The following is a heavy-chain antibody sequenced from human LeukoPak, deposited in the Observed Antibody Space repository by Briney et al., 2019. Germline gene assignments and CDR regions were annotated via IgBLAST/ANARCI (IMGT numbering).Heavy chain of an antibody. D-gene: IGHD6-19*01. Sequence: ASVKVSCKASGHTFTVYYIHWVRQAPGQGLEWMGWLNPHSGDTMYAQKFQGRVTMTRDTSLTTAYMEVSSLRSDATAVYYCARGGSSGWDRSDRGFDFWGQGTLVTVSS. J-gene: IGHJ4*02. V-gene: IGHV1-2*02. CDR3: ARGGSSGWDRSDRGFDF. CDR2: LNPHSGDT. CDR1: GHTFTVYY.